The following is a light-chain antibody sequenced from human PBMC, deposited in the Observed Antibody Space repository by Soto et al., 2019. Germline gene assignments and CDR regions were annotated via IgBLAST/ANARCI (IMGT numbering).Light chain of an antibody. Sequence: EIVLTQSPGTLSLSPGERATLSCRASQSVNSRYLAWYLQRPGQAPRLLIYAASTRVTGIPDRFSGSGSGTDFTLTISRLEPEDFAVYYCQQYGSSPRTFGQGTRV. CDR2: AAS. V-gene: IGKV3-20*01. CDR1: QSVNSRY. CDR3: QQYGSSPRT. J-gene: IGKJ1*01.